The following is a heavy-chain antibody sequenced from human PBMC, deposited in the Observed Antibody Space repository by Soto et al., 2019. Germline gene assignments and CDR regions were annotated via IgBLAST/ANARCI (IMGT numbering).Heavy chain of an antibody. J-gene: IGHJ4*02. Sequence: QITLKESGPTLVKPTQTLTLTCTFSGFSLSTGVGVGWIRQPPGKALECLALIYWDDDKRYSSSLKSRPTITQDTSKNQVVLIMTNMDPVDTATYYCAHKSYYGSGSLDYWGQGILVTVSS. V-gene: IGHV2-5*02. D-gene: IGHD3-10*01. CDR2: IYWDDDK. CDR1: GFSLSTGVG. CDR3: AHKSYYGSGSLDY.